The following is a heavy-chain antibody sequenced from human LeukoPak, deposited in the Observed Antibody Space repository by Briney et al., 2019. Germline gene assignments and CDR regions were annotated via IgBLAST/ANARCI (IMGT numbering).Heavy chain of an antibody. J-gene: IGHJ3*02. Sequence: GGSLRLSCAASAFTFRSYGMHWVRQAPGKGLEWVAFIRYHGSDKYYADSVKDRFTISRDNSKNTLYLQMNSLRAEDTAVYYCARDRPPDSSGYYYEDAFDIWGQGTMVTVSS. CDR2: IRYHGSDK. V-gene: IGHV3-30*02. CDR1: AFTFRSYG. D-gene: IGHD3-22*01. CDR3: ARDRPPDSSGYYYEDAFDI.